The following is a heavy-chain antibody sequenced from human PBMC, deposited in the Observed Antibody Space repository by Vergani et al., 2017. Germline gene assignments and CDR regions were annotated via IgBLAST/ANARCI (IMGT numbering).Heavy chain of an antibody. V-gene: IGHV3-30-3*01. CDR1: GFTFSSYA. CDR2: ISYDGSNK. D-gene: IGHD1-14*01. Sequence: QVQLVESGGGVVQPGRSLRLSCAASGFTFSSYAMHWVRQAPGKGLEWVAVISYDGSNKYYADSVKGRFTISRDNSKNTLFLQMDSLRLEDTALYYCVKDNPVLEYWGQGTLVTVSS. CDR3: VKDNPVLEY. J-gene: IGHJ4*02.